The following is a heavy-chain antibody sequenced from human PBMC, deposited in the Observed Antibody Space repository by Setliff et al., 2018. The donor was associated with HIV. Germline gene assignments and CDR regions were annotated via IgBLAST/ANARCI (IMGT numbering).Heavy chain of an antibody. D-gene: IGHD6-19*01. Sequence: GGSLRLSCTASGLTFSEYYMAWIRQAPGKAPECISYMSGSGHVIQYSESVDGRFAISRDNARNSLYLQMNTLRAEDSAVYYCAREGQEEWLAPSMYNWFDPWGQGTLVTVSS. V-gene: IGHV3-11*04. CDR1: GLTFSEYY. CDR3: AREGQEEWLAPSMYNWFDP. CDR2: MSGSGHVI. J-gene: IGHJ5*02.